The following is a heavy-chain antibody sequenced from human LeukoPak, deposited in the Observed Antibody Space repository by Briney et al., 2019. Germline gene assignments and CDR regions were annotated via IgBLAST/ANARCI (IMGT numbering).Heavy chain of an antibody. CDR1: GGSFSGYY. CDR3: ARGLGKWLFPLYYYDMDV. V-gene: IGHV4-34*01. Sequence: SETLSLTCAVYGGSFSGYYWSWIRQPPGKGLEWIGEINHSGSTNYNTSLKSRVTISVDTSKNQFSLKLSSVTAADTAVYYCARGLGKWLFPLYYYDMDVWGKGTTVTVSS. J-gene: IGHJ6*03. D-gene: IGHD3-22*01. CDR2: INHSGST.